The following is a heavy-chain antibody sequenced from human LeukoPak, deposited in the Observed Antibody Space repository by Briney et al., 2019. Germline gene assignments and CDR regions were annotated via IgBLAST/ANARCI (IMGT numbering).Heavy chain of an antibody. CDR2: ISPSSSTI. V-gene: IGHV3-48*01. CDR1: GFTFSTYS. J-gene: IGHJ4*02. Sequence: GGSLRLSCAASGFTFSTYSMNWVRQAPGKGLESVSYISPSSSTIYYADSVKGRFTISRDNAKNSLYLQMDSLRAEDTAVYYCARGEIVVVPAASPFDYWGQGTLVTVSS. D-gene: IGHD2-2*01. CDR3: ARGEIVVVPAASPFDY.